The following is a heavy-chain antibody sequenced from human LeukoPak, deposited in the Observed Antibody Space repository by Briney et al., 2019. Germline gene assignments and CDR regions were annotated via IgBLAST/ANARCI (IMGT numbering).Heavy chain of an antibody. Sequence: ASVKVSCTASGYRFTSYGIIWVRQAAGQGLEWRGGISAHNGNTNYGQKLQGRVAMTTDTSTSTAYMELRSLRSDDTAVYYCARGDDYGDYLSAFDIWGQGTMVTVSS. CDR2: ISAHNGNT. CDR3: ARGDDYGDYLSAFDI. D-gene: IGHD4-17*01. J-gene: IGHJ3*02. V-gene: IGHV1-18*04. CDR1: GYRFTSYG.